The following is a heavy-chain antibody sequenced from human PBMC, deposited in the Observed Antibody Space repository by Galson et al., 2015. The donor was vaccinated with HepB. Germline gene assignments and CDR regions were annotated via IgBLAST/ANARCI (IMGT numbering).Heavy chain of an antibody. CDR1: GGTFSSYK. D-gene: IGHD4-23*01. V-gene: IGHV1-69*04. J-gene: IGHJ3*02. CDR3: ARDVELVNPASPQSPQDI. Sequence: SVKVSCKASGGTFSSYKISWVRQAPGQGLEWMGRIIPMLGIKKYAQNFQGRVTLSAGKSTSTAYMELSSLRYDDSAVYFCARDVELVNPASPQSPQDIWGEGTRVTVSS. CDR2: IIPMLGIK.